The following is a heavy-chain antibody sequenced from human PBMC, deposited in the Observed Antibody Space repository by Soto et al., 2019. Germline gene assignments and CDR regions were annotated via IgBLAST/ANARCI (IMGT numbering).Heavy chain of an antibody. CDR2: ITSDGKSK. D-gene: IGHD2-21*02. Sequence: VHLVESGGGLVQPGGSLRLSCAASGFNFSSHWMHWVRQRPAEGLVWVSRITSDGKSKAYAESVKGRFAISRDNAKNTLYLQMNGLTAEDTAVYYCARESGDWPLNWFDPWGQGTLVTVSS. CDR1: GFNFSSHW. V-gene: IGHV3-74*01. CDR3: ARESGDWPLNWFDP. J-gene: IGHJ5*02.